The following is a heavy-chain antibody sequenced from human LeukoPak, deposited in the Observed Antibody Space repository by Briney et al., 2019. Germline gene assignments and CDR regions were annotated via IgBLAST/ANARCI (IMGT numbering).Heavy chain of an antibody. CDR1: GYTFTSYY. D-gene: IGHD2-15*01. Sequence: GASVKVSCKASGYTFTSYYMHWVRQAPGQGLEWMGIINPSGGSTSYAQKFQGSVTMTRDTSTSTVYMELSSLRSEDTAVYYCARDRTTGYCSGGSCYHLVWGQGTLVTVSS. J-gene: IGHJ4*02. CDR3: ARDRTTGYCSGGSCYHLV. CDR2: INPSGGST. V-gene: IGHV1-46*01.